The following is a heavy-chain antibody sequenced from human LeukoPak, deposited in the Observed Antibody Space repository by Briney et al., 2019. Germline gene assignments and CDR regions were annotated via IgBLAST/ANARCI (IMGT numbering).Heavy chain of an antibody. Sequence: PSETLSLTCTVSGGSISSYYWSWIRQPAGKGLEWIWRIYTSGSTNYNPSLKSRVTMSVDTSKNQFSLKLSSVTAADTAVYYCARDVDIVVVPAATWFDPWGQGTLVTVPS. J-gene: IGHJ5*02. CDR2: IYTSGST. CDR1: GGSISSYY. CDR3: ARDVDIVVVPAATWFDP. D-gene: IGHD2-2*01. V-gene: IGHV4-4*07.